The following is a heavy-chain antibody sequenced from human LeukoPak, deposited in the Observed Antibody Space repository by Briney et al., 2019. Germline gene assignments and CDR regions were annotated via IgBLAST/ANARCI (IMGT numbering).Heavy chain of an antibody. D-gene: IGHD3-10*01. J-gene: IGHJ6*03. V-gene: IGHV3-48*03. Sequence: GGSLRLSCAASGFTFSSYEMNWVRQAPGKGLEWVSYISSSGSTIYYADSVKGRFAISRDNSKNTLYLQMNSLRAEDTAVYYCARYYYGSGSYRYYYYYMDVWGKGTTVTISS. CDR2: ISSSGSTI. CDR1: GFTFSSYE. CDR3: ARYYYGSGSYRYYYYYMDV.